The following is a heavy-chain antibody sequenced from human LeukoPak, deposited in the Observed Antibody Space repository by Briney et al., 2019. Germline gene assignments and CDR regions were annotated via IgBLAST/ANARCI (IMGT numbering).Heavy chain of an antibody. Sequence: RASVKVSCKAFGYTFTSYYMHWVRQAPGQGLEWMGIMNPSGGSTSYAQKFQDRVSMTKDTSTSTVYMELSSLRSEDTAVYYCARGISITMVRGVIDYWGQGTLVTVS. CDR2: MNPSGGST. D-gene: IGHD3-10*01. CDR1: GYTFTSYY. CDR3: ARGISITMVRGVIDY. J-gene: IGHJ4*02. V-gene: IGHV1-46*01.